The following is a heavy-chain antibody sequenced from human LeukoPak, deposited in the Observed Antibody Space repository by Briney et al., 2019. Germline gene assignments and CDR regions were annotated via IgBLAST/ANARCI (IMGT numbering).Heavy chain of an antibody. CDR1: GFTFSTYW. V-gene: IGHV3-74*01. CDR3: ARIGGSGSYSRHYFDH. CDR2: SSTDWSVT. J-gene: IGHJ4*02. D-gene: IGHD3-10*01. Sequence: PPGGSLILSCAASGFTFSTYWMHWVRRAPGKGLVWVSRSSTDWSVTSYAGAVKGRFTISRHNAKNTMYLQINSLRAEDTAVYYCARIGGSGSYSRHYFDHWGQGTLVTVSS.